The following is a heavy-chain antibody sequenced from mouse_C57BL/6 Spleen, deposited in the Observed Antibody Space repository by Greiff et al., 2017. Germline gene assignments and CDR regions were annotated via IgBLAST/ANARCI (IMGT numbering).Heavy chain of an antibody. CDR1: GYTFTSYW. CDR2: IYPGSGST. D-gene: IGHD2-4*01. V-gene: IGHV1-55*01. J-gene: IGHJ1*03. Sequence: QVQLQQPGAELVKPGASVKMSCKASGYTFTSYWITWVKQRPGQGLEWIGDIYPGSGSTNYNEKFKSKATLTVDTSSSTAYMQLSCLTSEDSAVYYCAIYYDYLWYFDVWGTGTTVTVSS. CDR3: AIYYDYLWYFDV.